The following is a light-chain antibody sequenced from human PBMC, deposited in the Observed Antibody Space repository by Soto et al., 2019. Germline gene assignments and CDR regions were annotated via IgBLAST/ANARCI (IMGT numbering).Light chain of an antibody. CDR2: EVN. CDR1: SSDIGGYNF. Sequence: QSALTQPASVSGSPGQSITISCTGTSSDIGGYNFVSWYQHHPGKAPKLMIYEVNNRPSGVSSRFSGSKSGNTASLTISGLQNEDEADYYCRSFTTSSTLVVFGGGTKLTVL. J-gene: IGLJ2*01. CDR3: RSFTTSSTLVV. V-gene: IGLV2-14*01.